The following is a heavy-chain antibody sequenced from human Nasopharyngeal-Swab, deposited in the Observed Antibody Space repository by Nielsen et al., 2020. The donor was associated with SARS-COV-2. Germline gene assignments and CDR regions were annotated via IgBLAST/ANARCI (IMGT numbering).Heavy chain of an antibody. V-gene: IGHV3-23*01. D-gene: IGHD6-13*01. CDR2: ISGSGGST. J-gene: IGHJ4*02. CDR3: ARRSSAGELDY. CDR1: GFTFSSYA. Sequence: GESLMISCAAPGFTFSSYAMSWVRQAPGKGLEWVSAISGSGGSTYYADPVKGRFTISRDNSKNTLYLQMNSLRAEDTAVYYCARRSSAGELDYWGQGTLVTVSS.